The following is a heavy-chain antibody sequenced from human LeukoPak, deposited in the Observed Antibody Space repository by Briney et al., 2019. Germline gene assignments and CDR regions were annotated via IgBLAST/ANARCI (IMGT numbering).Heavy chain of an antibody. CDR1: GYSISSGYY. CDR2: IYHSGST. V-gene: IGHV4-38-2*02. J-gene: IGHJ4*02. D-gene: IGHD3-22*01. Sequence: SETLSLTCTVSGYSISSGYYWGWIRQPPGKGVEWIGMIYHSGSTYYNPSLKSRVTISVDTSKNQFSLKLSSVTAADTAVYYCAQEQDDSSGYYYEGDYWGQGTLVTVSS. CDR3: AQEQDDSSGYYYEGDY.